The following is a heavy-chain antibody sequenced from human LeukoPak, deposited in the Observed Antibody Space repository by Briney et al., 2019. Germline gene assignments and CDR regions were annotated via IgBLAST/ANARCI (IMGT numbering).Heavy chain of an antibody. CDR1: GGSISSSSYY. CDR2: IYYSGST. D-gene: IGHD4-17*01. Sequence: SETLSLTCTVSGGSISSSSYYWGWIRQPPGKGLEWIGSIYYSGSTYYNPSLKCRVTISVDTSKNQFSLKLSSVTAADTAVYYCARLEGVDYGEIDYWGQGTLVTVSS. V-gene: IGHV4-39*01. CDR3: ARLEGVDYGEIDY. J-gene: IGHJ4*02.